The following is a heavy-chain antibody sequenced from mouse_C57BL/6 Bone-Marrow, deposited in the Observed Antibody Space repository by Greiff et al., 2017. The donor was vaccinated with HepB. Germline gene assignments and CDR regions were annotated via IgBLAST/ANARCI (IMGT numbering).Heavy chain of an antibody. V-gene: IGHV1-55*01. CDR3: ARWAYYSNLYAMDY. Sequence: QVQLQQSGAELVKPGASVKMSCKASGYTFTSYWITWVKQRPGQGLEWIGDIYPGSGSTNYNEKFKSKATLTVDTSSSTAYMQLSSLTSEDSAVYYCARWAYYSNLYAMDYWGQGTSVTVSS. CDR1: GYTFTSYW. D-gene: IGHD2-5*01. CDR2: IYPGSGST. J-gene: IGHJ4*01.